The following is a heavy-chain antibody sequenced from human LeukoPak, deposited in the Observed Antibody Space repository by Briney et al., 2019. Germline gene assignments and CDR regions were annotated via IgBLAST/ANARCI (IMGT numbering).Heavy chain of an antibody. V-gene: IGHV4-34*01. D-gene: IGHD4-17*01. CDR3: ARDHYGDPIDY. CDR1: GGSFSGYY. J-gene: IGHJ4*02. CDR2: INHSGST. Sequence: SETLSLTCAVYGGSFSGYYWSWIRQPPGKGLEWIGEINHSGSTNYNPSLKSRVTISVDTSKNQFSLKLSSVTAADTAVYYCARDHYGDPIDYWGQGTLVTVSS.